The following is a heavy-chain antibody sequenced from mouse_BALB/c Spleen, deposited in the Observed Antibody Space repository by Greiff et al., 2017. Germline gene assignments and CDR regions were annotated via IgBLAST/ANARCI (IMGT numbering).Heavy chain of an antibody. D-gene: IGHD1-1*01. Sequence: QVQLQQPGAELVRPGASVKLSCKASGYTFTSYWINWVKQRPGQGLEWIGNIYPSDSYTNYNQKFKDKATLTVDKSSSTAYMQLSSPTSEDSAVYYCTRSDYYGSSNLDYWGQGTTLTVSS. CDR1: GYTFTSYW. CDR3: TRSDYYGSSNLDY. CDR2: IYPSDSYT. J-gene: IGHJ2*01. V-gene: IGHV1-69*02.